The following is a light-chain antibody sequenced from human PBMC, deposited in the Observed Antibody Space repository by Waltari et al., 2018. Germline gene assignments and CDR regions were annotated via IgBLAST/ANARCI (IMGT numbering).Light chain of an antibody. CDR3: QSFDSTDNV. Sequence: KFMLTQPQSVSESPGKTVTITCTRTSGSIASNFVQWYQQRPDSAPTTVIYEDNKRPSGVPDRFSGSIDRSSNSASLSISGLKPEDEADYYCQSFDSTDNVFGSGTKVTVL. CDR2: EDN. CDR1: SGSIASNF. V-gene: IGLV6-57*03. J-gene: IGLJ6*01.